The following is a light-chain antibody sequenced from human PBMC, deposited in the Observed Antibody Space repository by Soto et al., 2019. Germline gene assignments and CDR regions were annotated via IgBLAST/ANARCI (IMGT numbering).Light chain of an antibody. J-gene: IGKJ2*01. Sequence: EIVLKHSPATLSLSPGERATLSCRARQSVSSYLDWYQQTPGQPPRLLIYGASNRATAIPARFSGSGSGTDFTLIISSLEPEDFAVYYCQQRGKWPRTFGQGTKLEI. CDR3: QQRGKWPRT. CDR2: GAS. V-gene: IGKV3-11*01. CDR1: QSVSSY.